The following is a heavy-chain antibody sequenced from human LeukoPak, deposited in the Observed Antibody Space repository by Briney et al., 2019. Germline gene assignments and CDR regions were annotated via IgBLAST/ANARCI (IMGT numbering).Heavy chain of an antibody. CDR3: ARFLYGDYANYFDY. CDR1: GYTFSSYS. J-gene: IGHJ4*02. Sequence: PGGSLRLSCAASGYTFSSYSMNWVRQAPGKGLEWVSYISSSGSTIYYADSVKGRFTISRDNAKNSLYLQMNSLRAEDTAVYYCARFLYGDYANYFDYWGQGTLVTVSS. V-gene: IGHV3-48*04. D-gene: IGHD4-17*01. CDR2: ISSSGSTI.